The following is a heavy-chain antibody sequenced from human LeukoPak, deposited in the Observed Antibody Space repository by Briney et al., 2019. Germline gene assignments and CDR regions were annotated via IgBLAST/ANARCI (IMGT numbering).Heavy chain of an antibody. Sequence: GESLKISCKGSGYSFSSYWIGWVRQMPGKGLEWMGIIYPGDSDTKYSPSFQGRVTISVDKSINTAYLQWNSLKASDTAIYYCARCHDFWSANWFDPWGQGTLVTVSS. J-gene: IGHJ5*02. CDR1: GYSFSSYW. CDR2: IYPGDSDT. V-gene: IGHV5-51*01. D-gene: IGHD3-3*01. CDR3: ARCHDFWSANWFDP.